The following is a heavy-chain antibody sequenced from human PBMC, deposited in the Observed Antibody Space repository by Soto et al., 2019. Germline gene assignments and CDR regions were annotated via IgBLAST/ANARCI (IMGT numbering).Heavy chain of an antibody. V-gene: IGHV1-69*02. Sequence: SVKVSCKASGGTFSSYTISWVRQAPGQGLEWMGRIIPILGIANYAQKLQGRVTMTTDTSTSTAYMELRSLRPDDTAVYYCARGVGSGSYYNQYNWFDPWGQGTLVTVSS. CDR3: ARGVGSGSYYNQYNWFDP. D-gene: IGHD3-10*01. J-gene: IGHJ5*02. CDR2: IIPILGIA. CDR1: GGTFSSYT.